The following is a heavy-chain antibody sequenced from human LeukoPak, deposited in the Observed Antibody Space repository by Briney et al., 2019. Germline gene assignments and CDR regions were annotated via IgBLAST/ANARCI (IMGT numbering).Heavy chain of an antibody. CDR3: AGLQSHRPLDY. CDR2: IYTSGRT. Sequence: PSETLSLTCAVSGGSISRGGYSWSWIRQPPGKGLEWIGYIYTSGRTNYNPSLKSRVTILVDTSKNQFSLKLGSVIAADTAVYYCAGLQSHRPLDYWGQGTLVTVSS. V-gene: IGHV4-61*08. CDR1: GGSISRGGYS. J-gene: IGHJ4*02. D-gene: IGHD2-21*02.